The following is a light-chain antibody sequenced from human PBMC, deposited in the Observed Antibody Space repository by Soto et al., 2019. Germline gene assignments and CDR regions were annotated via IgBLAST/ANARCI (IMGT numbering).Light chain of an antibody. CDR1: SSDVGGYNY. V-gene: IGLV2-8*01. CDR2: EVS. J-gene: IGLJ1*01. CDR3: SSYAGSILYV. Sequence: QSVLTQPPSASGSPGQSVTISCTGTSSDVGGYNYVSWYQQHPGKAPKLMIYEVSKRPSGVPDRFSGSKSGNTASQTVSGLQAEDEADYYCSSYAGSILYVFGTGTKVTVL.